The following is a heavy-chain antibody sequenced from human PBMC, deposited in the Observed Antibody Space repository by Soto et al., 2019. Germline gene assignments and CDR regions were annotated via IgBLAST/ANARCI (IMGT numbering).Heavy chain of an antibody. V-gene: IGHV3-53*01. CDR2: IYSGGNT. D-gene: IGHD3-10*01. Sequence: DVQLVESGGGLIQPGGSLRLSCAAYGYTVYTDYMSWVRQAPGKGLEWVSIIYSGGNTYYADSVKGRFTISRDNSMNTLYLQMNSLRAEDTAVYYCARDWGGDAGLYWYFDVWGRGTLVTVSS. CDR1: GYTVYTDY. CDR3: ARDWGGDAGLYWYFDV. J-gene: IGHJ2*01.